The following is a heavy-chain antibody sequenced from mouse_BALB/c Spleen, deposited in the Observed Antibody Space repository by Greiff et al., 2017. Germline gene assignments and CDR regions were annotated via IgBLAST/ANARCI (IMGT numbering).Heavy chain of an antibody. CDR2: INPYNDGT. J-gene: IGHJ2*01. V-gene: IGHV1-14*01. CDR3: ARGRFGTTYYFDY. Sequence: VQLQQSGPELVKPGASVKMSCKASGYTFTSYVMHWVKQKPGQGLEWIGYINPYNDGTKYNEKFKGKATLTSDKSSSTAYMELSSLTSEDSAVYYCARGRFGTTYYFDYWGQGTTLTVSS. CDR1: GYTFTSYV. D-gene: IGHD1-1*01.